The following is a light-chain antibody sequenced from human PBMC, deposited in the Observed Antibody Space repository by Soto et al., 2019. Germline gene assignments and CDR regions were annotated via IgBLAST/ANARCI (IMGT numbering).Light chain of an antibody. Sequence: VLTQSPATLSLSPGERATLSCTTSQTINNYLAWYQQKPGQAPRLLIYDASNRATDIPARFIASGSGTDFTLTISSLEPEDFAVYYCQQRSHWPRTFGQGTKVEI. CDR1: QTINNY. CDR2: DAS. CDR3: QQRSHWPRT. V-gene: IGKV3-11*01. J-gene: IGKJ1*01.